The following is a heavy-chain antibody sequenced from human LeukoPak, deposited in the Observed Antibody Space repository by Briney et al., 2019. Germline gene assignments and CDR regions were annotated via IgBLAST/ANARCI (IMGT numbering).Heavy chain of an antibody. V-gene: IGHV3-23*01. Sequence: GRSLRLSCAASGFTFSSHSMSWVRQTPGKWLEWPSAITASGSSTYYADSVKGRFTISRDDSKNTLYLQMNDLRAEDTAVYYCAINAGQWLVPYDYWGQGTLVTVSS. D-gene: IGHD6-19*01. CDR2: ITASGSST. CDR1: GFTFSSHS. J-gene: IGHJ4*02. CDR3: AINAGQWLVPYDY.